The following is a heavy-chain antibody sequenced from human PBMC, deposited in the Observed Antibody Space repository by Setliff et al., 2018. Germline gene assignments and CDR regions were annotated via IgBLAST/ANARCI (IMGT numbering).Heavy chain of an antibody. Sequence: GGSLRLSCSASGFTLGDYYMSWIRQAPGKGLEWVSYISRGGNTIYYADSVKGRFTISRDNAKNSLYLQMNSLRAEDTAVYYCARGYPVTFDIWGQGTMVTVSS. CDR3: ARGYPVTFDI. J-gene: IGHJ3*02. D-gene: IGHD1-1*01. CDR2: ISRGGNTI. V-gene: IGHV3-11*04. CDR1: GFTLGDYY.